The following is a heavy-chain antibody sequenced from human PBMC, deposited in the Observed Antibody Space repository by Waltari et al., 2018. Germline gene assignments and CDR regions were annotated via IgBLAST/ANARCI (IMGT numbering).Heavy chain of an antibody. CDR2: IYARRV. CDR1: GFNVHPND. J-gene: IGHJ4*02. D-gene: IGHD6-19*01. V-gene: IGHV3-66*01. Sequence: EVEVVESGGGLVQPGRSLKLSCEVPGFNVHPNDMTRVRQAPGGGLEWVAIIYARRVIYADFADGRFSMSRDTAKNTVFLQMNRLTVDDTGIYFCARGGWARGAYYFFDHWGLGTQVTVS. CDR3: ARGGWARGAYYFFDH.